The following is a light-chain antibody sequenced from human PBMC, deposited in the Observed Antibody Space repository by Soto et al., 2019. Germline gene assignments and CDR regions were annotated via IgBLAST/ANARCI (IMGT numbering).Light chain of an antibody. V-gene: IGLV2-23*01. CDR3: CSYASDYMFV. Sequence: QSVLTQPPSVSGAQGQRVTISCTGTNSGLGSYNLVSWFQQHPGKVPKVLIYEGTKRPSGVSDRFSGSKSDNTASLTISGLQAEDEGDYYCCSYASDYMFVFGTGTKLTV. J-gene: IGLJ1*01. CDR2: EGT. CDR1: NSGLGSYNL.